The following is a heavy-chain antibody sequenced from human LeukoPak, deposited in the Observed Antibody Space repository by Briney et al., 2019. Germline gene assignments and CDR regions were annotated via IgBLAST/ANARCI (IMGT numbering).Heavy chain of an antibody. CDR3: AMRGKTWYDC. CDR1: GFTVSSKY. V-gene: IGHV3-53*01. J-gene: IGHJ4*02. CDR2: IYSGSST. Sequence: PRGSRRLSCAASGFTVSSKYMSWVRQAPGKGLEWVSVIYSGSSTYYADSVKGRSTISRDNSKNTVDLQMNSLRVEDTAVYYCAMRGKTWYDCWGQGTLVTVSS. D-gene: IGHD6-13*01.